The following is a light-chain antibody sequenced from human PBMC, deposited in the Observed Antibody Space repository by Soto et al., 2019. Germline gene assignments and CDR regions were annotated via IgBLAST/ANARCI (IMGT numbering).Light chain of an antibody. CDR1: QSLSSN. CDR3: QHYNKWLRT. Sequence: EIGMKQSPATLSVSPGERATLSCRASQSLSSNLAWYQQKPGQAPRLLIYGASTRATGVPARFSGSGSGTEFTLTISSLQSEDFAVYYCQHYNKWLRTFGQGTKVDIK. CDR2: GAS. V-gene: IGKV3-15*01. J-gene: IGKJ1*01.